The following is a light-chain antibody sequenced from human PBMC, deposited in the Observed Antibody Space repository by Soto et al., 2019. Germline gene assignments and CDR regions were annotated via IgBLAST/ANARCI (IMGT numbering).Light chain of an antibody. CDR2: EVS. J-gene: IGLJ1*01. CDR3: SSFRSGSTL. V-gene: IGLV2-14*01. Sequence: QYALTQPASVSGSPGQSITISCTGTSSDVGGYNFVSWYQQHPGKAPKLMIYEVSNRPSGVSSRFSGSKSGNTASLTISGLQAEDEADYYCSSFRSGSTLFGTGTKLTVL. CDR1: SSDVGGYNF.